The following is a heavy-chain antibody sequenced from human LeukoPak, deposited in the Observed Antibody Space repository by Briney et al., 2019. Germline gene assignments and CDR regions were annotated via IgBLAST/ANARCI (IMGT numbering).Heavy chain of an antibody. J-gene: IGHJ5*02. V-gene: IGHV3-53*01. D-gene: IGHD4-17*01. CDR3: ARGVTDYADHNWLDP. CDR2: IYSGGST. Sequence: GGSLRFSCAASGFSVSTNFMMNWVRQAPGKGLEWVSVIYSGGSTYYADSVKGRFSISRDNSKNTLYLQMNGLRAEDTAVYYCARGVTDYADHNWLDPWGQGTLVTVSS. CDR1: GFSVSTNF.